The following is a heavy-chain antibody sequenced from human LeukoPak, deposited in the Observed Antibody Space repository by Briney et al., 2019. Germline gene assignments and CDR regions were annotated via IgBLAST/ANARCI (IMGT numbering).Heavy chain of an antibody. CDR3: TGIAAVGDHDY. CDR2: IRSKANSYAT. J-gene: IGHJ4*02. D-gene: IGHD6-13*01. V-gene: IGHV3-73*01. Sequence: GGSLRLSCAASGFTFSGSAIHWVRQASGKGLEWVGRIRSKANSYATAYVASVKGRFTISRDDSKNRAYLQMDSLRTEDTAVYYCTGIAAVGDHDYWGQGTLVTVSS. CDR1: GFTFSGSA.